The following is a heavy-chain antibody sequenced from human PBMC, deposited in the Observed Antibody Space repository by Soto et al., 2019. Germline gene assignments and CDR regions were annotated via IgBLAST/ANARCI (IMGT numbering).Heavy chain of an antibody. V-gene: IGHV1-69*02. CDR3: ARARITMVRGVISYYGMDV. CDR1: GGTFSSYT. Sequence: SVKVSCKASGGTFSSYTISWVRQAPGRGLEWMGRIIPILGIANYAQKFQGRVTITADKSTSTAYMELSSLRSEDTAVYYCARARITMVRGVISYYGMDVWGQGTTVTVSS. D-gene: IGHD3-10*01. J-gene: IGHJ6*02. CDR2: IIPILGIA.